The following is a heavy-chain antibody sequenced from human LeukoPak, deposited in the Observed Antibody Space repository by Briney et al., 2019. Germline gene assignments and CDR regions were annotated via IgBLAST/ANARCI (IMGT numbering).Heavy chain of an antibody. CDR2: MNPNSGNT. Sequence: ASVKVSCKASGYTFTSYDINWVRQATGQGLEWMGWMNPNSGNTGYAQKFQGRVTMTRNTSISTAYMELSSLRSEDTAVYYCAREEFMTTVTTGFDPWGQGTLVTASS. CDR3: AREEFMTTVTTGFDP. D-gene: IGHD4-17*01. V-gene: IGHV1-8*01. CDR1: GYTFTSYD. J-gene: IGHJ5*02.